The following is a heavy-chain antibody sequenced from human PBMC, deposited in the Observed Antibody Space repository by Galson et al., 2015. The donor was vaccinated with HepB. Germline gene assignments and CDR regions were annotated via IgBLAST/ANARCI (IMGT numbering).Heavy chain of an antibody. D-gene: IGHD3-22*01. Sequence: LSLTCTVSGGSISSYYWSWIRQPPGKGLEWIGYIYYSGSTNYNPSLKSRVTISVGTSKNQFSLKLSSVTAADTAVYYCAADSSGSYAFDIWGQGTMVTVSS. CDR2: IYYSGST. CDR1: GGSISSYY. V-gene: IGHV4-59*01. CDR3: AADSSGSYAFDI. J-gene: IGHJ3*02.